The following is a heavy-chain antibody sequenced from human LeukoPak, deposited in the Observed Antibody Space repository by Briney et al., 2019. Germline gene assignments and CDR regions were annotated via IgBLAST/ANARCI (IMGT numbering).Heavy chain of an antibody. Sequence: SQTLSLTCTVSGGSISSYYWSWIRQPPGKGLEWIGYIYSSGSTNYNPSLKSRVTISVDTSKNQFSLKLTSVTAADTAVYYCARAYYYGSGSYGLDYWGQGTLVTVSS. D-gene: IGHD3-10*01. CDR3: ARAYYYGSGSYGLDY. J-gene: IGHJ4*02. V-gene: IGHV4-59*01. CDR1: GGSISSYY. CDR2: IYSSGST.